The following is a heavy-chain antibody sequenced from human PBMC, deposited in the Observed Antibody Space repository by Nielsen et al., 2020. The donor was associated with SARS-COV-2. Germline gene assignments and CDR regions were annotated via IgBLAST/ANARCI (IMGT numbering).Heavy chain of an antibody. J-gene: IGHJ4*02. V-gene: IGHV3-48*01. CDR1: GFTFSSYS. CDR3: AKDEGRYDFWSGYHYDY. CDR2: ISGNGRNI. D-gene: IGHD3-3*01. Sequence: GGSLRLSCAASGFTFSSYSMNWVRQAPGKGLEWVSYISGNGRNIFYADSVKGRFTISRDNSKNTLYLQMNSLRAEDTAVYYCAKDEGRYDFWSGYHYDYWGQGTLVTVSS.